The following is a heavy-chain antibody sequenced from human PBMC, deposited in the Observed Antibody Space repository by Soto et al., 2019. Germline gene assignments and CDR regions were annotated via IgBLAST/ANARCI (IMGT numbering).Heavy chain of an antibody. J-gene: IGHJ3*02. CDR2: ISSSSSYI. CDR3: AREDTVLAARSAFDI. CDR1: GFTFSSYS. D-gene: IGHD6-6*01. V-gene: IGHV3-21*01. Sequence: GGSLRLSCAASGFTFSSYSMNWVRQAPGKGLEWVSSISSSSSYIYYADSVKGRFTISRDNAKNSLYLQMNSLRAEDTAVYYCAREDTVLAARSAFDIWGQGTMVTVSS.